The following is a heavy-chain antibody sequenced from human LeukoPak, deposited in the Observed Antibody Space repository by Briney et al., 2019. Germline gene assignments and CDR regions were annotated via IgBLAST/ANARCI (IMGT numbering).Heavy chain of an antibody. J-gene: IGHJ5*02. CDR3: ARALAYCCGGSCTRGYNWFDP. CDR2: IYYGGST. D-gene: IGHD2-15*01. V-gene: IGHV4-39*01. Sequence: SETLSLTCIVSGGSISSSDYYWGWIRQPPGKGLEWIGSIYYGGSTYYNPSLKSRVTISVDTSMNQFSLKLSFVTTADTAVYYCARALAYCCGGSCTRGYNWFDPWGQGTLVTVPS. CDR1: GGSISSSDYY.